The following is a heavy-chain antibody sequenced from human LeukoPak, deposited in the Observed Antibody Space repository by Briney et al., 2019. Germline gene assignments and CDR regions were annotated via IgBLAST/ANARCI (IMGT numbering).Heavy chain of an antibody. J-gene: IGHJ4*02. V-gene: IGHV3-23*01. CDR2: ISDSGDYT. D-gene: IGHD2-8*01. Sequence: GGSLRLSCAASGFTFRSNWMHWVRQAPGQGLEWVSVISDSGDYTSYADSVRGRFTISRDNSRNTLYLQMISLRPEDTAVYYCAKDTSIGKYCTNGVCSPFDYWGQGTLVTVSS. CDR1: GFTFRSNW. CDR3: AKDTSIGKYCTNGVCSPFDY.